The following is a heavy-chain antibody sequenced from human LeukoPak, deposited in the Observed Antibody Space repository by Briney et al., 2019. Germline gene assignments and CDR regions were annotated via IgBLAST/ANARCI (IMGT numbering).Heavy chain of an antibody. D-gene: IGHD2-2*01. V-gene: IGHV1-2*02. CDR2: INPNSGGT. J-gene: IGHJ5*02. CDR1: GYTFTGYY. CDR3: ARGGIGFSTLEDNWFDP. Sequence: ASVKVSCKASGYTFTGYYMHWVRQAPGQGLEWMGWINPNSGGTNYAQKFQGRVTMTRDTSISTAYMELSRLRSDDTAVYYCARGGIGFSTLEDNWFDPWGQGTLVTVSS.